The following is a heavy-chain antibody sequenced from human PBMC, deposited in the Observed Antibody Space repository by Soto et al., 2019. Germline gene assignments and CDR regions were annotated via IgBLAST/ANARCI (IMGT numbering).Heavy chain of an antibody. D-gene: IGHD2-8*01. CDR1: GGYISSSSYY. V-gene: IGHV4-39*01. J-gene: IGHJ5*02. Sequence: SETLSLTCPVSGGYISSSSYYWGWIRQPPGKGLEWIGSIYYGGSTYYNPSLKSRVTISVDTSKNQFSLKLSSATAADTAVYYCARQIVLMVYATMTNTWFDPWGQGTLVTVSS. CDR3: ARQIVLMVYATMTNTWFDP. CDR2: IYYGGST.